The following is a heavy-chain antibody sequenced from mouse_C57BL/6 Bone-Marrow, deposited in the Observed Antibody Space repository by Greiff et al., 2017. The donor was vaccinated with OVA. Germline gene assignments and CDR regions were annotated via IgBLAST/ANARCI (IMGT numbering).Heavy chain of an antibody. D-gene: IGHD1-1*01. CDR2: INPNNGGT. CDR1: GYTFTDYY. Sequence: EVQLQQSGPELVKPGASVKISCKASGYTFTDYYMHWVKQSHGQSLEWIGDINPNNGGTSYNQKFKGKATLTVDKSSSTAYMELRSLTSEDSAVYYGARSSYYYGSSYYFDYWGQGTTLTVSS. CDR3: ARSSYYYGSSYYFDY. V-gene: IGHV1-26*01. J-gene: IGHJ2*01.